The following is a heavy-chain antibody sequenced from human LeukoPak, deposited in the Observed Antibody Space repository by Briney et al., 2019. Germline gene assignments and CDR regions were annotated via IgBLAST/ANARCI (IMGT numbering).Heavy chain of an antibody. Sequence: GGSLRLSCAASGFTFSSYSMNWVRQAPGKGLEWVSSISSSSSYIYYADSVKGRFTISRDNAKNSLYLQMNSLRAEDTAVYYCARVKRAAAGTGTLDYWGQGTLVTVSS. CDR2: ISSSSSYI. CDR1: GFTFSSYS. CDR3: ARVKRAAAGTGTLDY. D-gene: IGHD6-13*01. J-gene: IGHJ4*02. V-gene: IGHV3-21*01.